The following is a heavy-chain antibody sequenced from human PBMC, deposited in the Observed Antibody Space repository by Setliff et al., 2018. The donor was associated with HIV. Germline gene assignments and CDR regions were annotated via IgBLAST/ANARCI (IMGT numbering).Heavy chain of an antibody. CDR3: ARGQGDKGYNGNYFYYFYMDV. J-gene: IGHJ6*03. CDR1: GGSISSHY. Sequence: PSETLSLTCTVSGGSISSHYCSWIRQPPGKGLEWIGCIYDSGSTDYNPSLKSRITISVDTSKNQFSLQLRSVTAADTAVYYCARGQGDKGYNGNYFYYFYMDVWGKGTTVTVSS. V-gene: IGHV4-59*11. D-gene: IGHD1-20*01. CDR2: IYDSGST.